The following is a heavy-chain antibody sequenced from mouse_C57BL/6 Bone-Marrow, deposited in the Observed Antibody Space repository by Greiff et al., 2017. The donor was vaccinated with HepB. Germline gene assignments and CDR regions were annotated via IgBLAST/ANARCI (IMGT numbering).Heavy chain of an antibody. J-gene: IGHJ3*01. CDR1: GFTFSDYG. V-gene: IGHV5-17*01. CDR2: ISSGSSTI. Sequence: EVKLVESGGGLVKPGGSLKLSCAASGFTFSDYGMHWVRQAPEKGLEWVAYISSGSSTIYYADTVKGRFTISRDNAKNTLFLQMTSLRSEDTAMYYCARAYYYGSSYKGFAYWGQGTLVTVSA. CDR3: ARAYYYGSSYKGFAY. D-gene: IGHD1-1*01.